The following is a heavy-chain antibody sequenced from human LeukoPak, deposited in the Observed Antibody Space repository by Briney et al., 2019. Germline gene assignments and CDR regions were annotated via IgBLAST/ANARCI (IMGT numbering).Heavy chain of an antibody. J-gene: IGHJ5*02. V-gene: IGHV1-18*01. CDR2: ISTYNGDT. CDR3: ARDSPYYYHSSGLNWFDP. D-gene: IGHD3-22*01. CDR1: GYTFTNHG. Sequence: ASVQVSCKASGYTFTNHGIGWVRQAPGQRLGRMGWISTYNGDTKVAQNLQDRLSMSTDTSTSTAYMELRSLRSDDTAVYYCARDSPYYYHSSGLNWFDPWGQGTLVTVSS.